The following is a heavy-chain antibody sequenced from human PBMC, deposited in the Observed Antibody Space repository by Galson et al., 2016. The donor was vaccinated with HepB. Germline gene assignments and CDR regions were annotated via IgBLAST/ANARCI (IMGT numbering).Heavy chain of an antibody. D-gene: IGHD1-26*01. CDR2: ISWHSGSI. V-gene: IGHV3-9*01. Sequence: SLRLSCAASGFIFKDYAMHWVRQAPGKGLEWVSSISWHSGSIGYADSLKGRFTISRDNAKNSLYLQMNSLRAEDTAFYYCAQDKASMSVGATNFQHWGQGTLGTVSP. J-gene: IGHJ1*01. CDR3: AQDKASMSVGATNFQH. CDR1: GFIFKDYA.